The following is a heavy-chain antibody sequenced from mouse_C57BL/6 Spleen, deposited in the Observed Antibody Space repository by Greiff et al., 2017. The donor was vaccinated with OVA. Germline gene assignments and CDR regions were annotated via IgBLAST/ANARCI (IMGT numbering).Heavy chain of an antibody. CDR1: GFTFNTYA. J-gene: IGHJ2*01. Sequence: EVHLVESGGGLVQPKGSLKLSCAASGFTFNTYAMHWVRQAPGKGLEWVARIRSKSSNYATYYADSVKDRFTISRDNSQSMLYLQMNNLKTENTAMYYDVRARDGSSYAYFDYWGQGTTLTVSS. CDR2: IRSKSSNYAT. D-gene: IGHD1-1*01. CDR3: VRARDGSSYAYFDY. V-gene: IGHV10-3*01.